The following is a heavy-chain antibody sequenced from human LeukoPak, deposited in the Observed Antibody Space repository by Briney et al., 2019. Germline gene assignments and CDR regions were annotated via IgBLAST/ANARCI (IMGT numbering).Heavy chain of an antibody. V-gene: IGHV1-18*01. CDR1: GYTFTSYG. CDR2: ISAYNGNT. D-gene: IGHD2-8*01. Sequence: ASVKVSCKASGYTFTSYGISWVRQAPGQGLEWRGWISAYNGNTNYAQKLQGRVTMTTDTSTSTAYMELRSLRSDDTAVYYCARAEDIVLMVYAIEDYWGPGTLVTVSS. CDR3: ARAEDIVLMVYAIEDY. J-gene: IGHJ4*02.